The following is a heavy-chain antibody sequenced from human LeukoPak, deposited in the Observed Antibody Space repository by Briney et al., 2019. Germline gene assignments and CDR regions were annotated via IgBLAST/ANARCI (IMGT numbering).Heavy chain of an antibody. V-gene: IGHV4-34*01. CDR3: ARALWGDIVVVPAAKFDP. Sequence: SETLSLTCAVYGGSFSGYYWSWIRQPPGKGLEWIGEINHSGSTNYNPSLKSRVTISVDTSKNQFSLKLSSVTAADTAVYYCARALWGDIVVVPAAKFDPWGQGTLVTVSP. J-gene: IGHJ5*02. CDR2: INHSGST. D-gene: IGHD2-2*01. CDR1: GGSFSGYY.